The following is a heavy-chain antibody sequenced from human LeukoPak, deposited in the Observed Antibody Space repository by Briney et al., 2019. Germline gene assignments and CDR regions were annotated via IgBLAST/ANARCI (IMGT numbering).Heavy chain of an antibody. Sequence: GGSLRLSCAASGFTFSIYGMGWVRQAPGKGLEWVSSISDNGGNTYYADSAKGRFTISRDNAKNSLYLQMNSLRAEDTAVYYCAELGITMIGGVWGKGTTVTISS. D-gene: IGHD3-10*02. J-gene: IGHJ6*04. CDR1: GFTFSIYG. V-gene: IGHV3-23*01. CDR3: AELGITMIGGV. CDR2: ISDNGGNT.